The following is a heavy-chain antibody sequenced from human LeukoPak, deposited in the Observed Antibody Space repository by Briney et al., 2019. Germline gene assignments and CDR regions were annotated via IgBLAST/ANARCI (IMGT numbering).Heavy chain of an antibody. V-gene: IGHV4-59*01. CDR2: IYYCGST. Sequence: PSETLSLTCTVSGGSISSYYWSWIRQPPGKGLEWIGYIYYCGSTNYNPSLKSRVTISVDTSKNQFSLKLSSVTAADTAVYYCARVGEQLALYYMDVWGKRTTVTVSS. J-gene: IGHJ6*03. CDR3: ARVGEQLALYYMDV. CDR1: GGSISSYY. D-gene: IGHD6-13*01.